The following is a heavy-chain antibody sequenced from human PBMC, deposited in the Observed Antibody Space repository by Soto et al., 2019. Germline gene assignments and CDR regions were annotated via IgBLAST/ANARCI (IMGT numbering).Heavy chain of an antibody. D-gene: IGHD6-13*01. CDR3: ARDPAGGPSIAAAGGYYYYGMDV. J-gene: IGHJ6*02. CDR2: INPNSGGT. Sequence: GASVKVSCKASGYTFTGSYMHWVRQAPGQGLEWMGWINPNSGGTNYAQKFQGWVTMTRDTSISTAYMELSRLRSDDTAVYYCARDPAGGPSIAAAGGYYYYGMDVWGQGTTVTVSS. V-gene: IGHV1-2*04. CDR1: GYTFTGSY.